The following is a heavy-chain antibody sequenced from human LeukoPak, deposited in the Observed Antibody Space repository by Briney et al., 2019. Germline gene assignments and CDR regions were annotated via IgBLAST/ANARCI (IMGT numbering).Heavy chain of an antibody. CDR3: ARDRSRDWYFDL. J-gene: IGHJ2*01. V-gene: IGHV4-61*08. CDR2: IYYSGST. CDR1: GGSIRSGGYY. Sequence: SETLSLTCTVSGGSIRSGGYYWSWIRQHPGKGLEWIGYIYYSGSTNYNPSLKSRVTISVDTSKNQFSLKLSSVTAADTAVYYCARDRSRDWYFDLWGRGTLVTVSS.